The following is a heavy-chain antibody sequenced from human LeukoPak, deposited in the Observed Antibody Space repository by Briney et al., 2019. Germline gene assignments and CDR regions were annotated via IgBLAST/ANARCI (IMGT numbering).Heavy chain of an antibody. D-gene: IGHD3-10*01. J-gene: IGHJ4*02. Sequence: ASVKVACKASGYTFSNYDFTWVRQAPGQGLEWMGWISAHNDNTNYAQKFQGRVTMTTDTSTRTAYMELRSLRSDATAVYYCARVADYGSGSHLFDYWGQGTLVTVSS. CDR2: ISAHNDNT. CDR3: ARVADYGSGSHLFDY. V-gene: IGHV1-18*01. CDR1: GYTFSNYD.